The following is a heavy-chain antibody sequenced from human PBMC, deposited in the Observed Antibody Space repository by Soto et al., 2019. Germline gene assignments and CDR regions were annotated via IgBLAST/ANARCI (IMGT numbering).Heavy chain of an antibody. V-gene: IGHV4-39*01. CDR2: IYYSGST. J-gene: IGHJ6*02. Sequence: SETLSLTCTVSGGSISSSSYYWGWIRQPPGKGLEWIGSIYYSGSTYYNPSLKSRVTISVDTSKNQFSLKLSSVTAADTAVYYCGLRYYYYGMDVWGQGTTVTVSS. CDR3: GLRYYYYGMDV. CDR1: GGSISSSSYY.